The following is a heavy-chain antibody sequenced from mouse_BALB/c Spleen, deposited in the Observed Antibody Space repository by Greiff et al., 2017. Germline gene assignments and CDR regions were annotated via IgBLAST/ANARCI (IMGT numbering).Heavy chain of an antibody. V-gene: IGHV5-17*02. Sequence: VQLVESGGGLVQPGGSRKLSCAASGFTFSSFGMHWVRQAPEKGLEWVAYISSGSSTIYYADTVKGRFTISRDNPKNTLFLQMTSLRSEDTAMYYCARNTYGNYVDWYFDVWGAGTTVTVSS. D-gene: IGHD2-10*02. J-gene: IGHJ1*01. CDR3: ARNTYGNYVDWYFDV. CDR2: ISSGSSTI. CDR1: GFTFSSFG.